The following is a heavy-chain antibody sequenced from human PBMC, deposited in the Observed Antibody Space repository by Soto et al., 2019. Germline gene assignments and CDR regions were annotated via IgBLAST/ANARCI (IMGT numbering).Heavy chain of an antibody. D-gene: IGHD4-17*01. V-gene: IGHV1-18*01. CDR2: ISAYNGNT. J-gene: IGHJ4*02. CDR3: ARVLPSTVTTLPPDY. Sequence: QVQLVQSGAEVKKPGASVKVSCKASGYTFTSYGISWVRQAPGQGLEWMGWISAYNGNTNYAQKLRGRVTMTTDTSTSTAYMELRSLRSDDTAVYYCARVLPSTVTTLPPDYWGQGTLVTVSS. CDR1: GYTFTSYG.